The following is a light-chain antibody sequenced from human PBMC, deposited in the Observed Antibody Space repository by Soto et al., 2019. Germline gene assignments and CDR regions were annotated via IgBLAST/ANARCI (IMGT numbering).Light chain of an antibody. CDR1: QSVSSSY. Sequence: EIVLTQSPGTLSLSPGERATLSCRASQSVSSSYLAWYQQKPGQAPRLLIYGASSRATGIPDRFSGSGSETDFTLPISRLQPEDFAVYYCQQYGRSPYTFGQGTKLEIK. CDR3: QQYGRSPYT. CDR2: GAS. J-gene: IGKJ2*01. V-gene: IGKV3-20*01.